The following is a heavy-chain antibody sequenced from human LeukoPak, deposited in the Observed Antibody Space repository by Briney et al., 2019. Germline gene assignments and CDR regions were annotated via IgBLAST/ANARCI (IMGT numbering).Heavy chain of an antibody. CDR3: ARGVQLTGDDY. D-gene: IGHD3-16*01. CDR2: ITTTGGGS. Sequence: GGSLRLSCAASGSTFSSYAMTWVRQAPGKGLEWVSLITTTGGGSYYADSVKGRFTISRDNSKNTVYLQMNSLRAEDTALYYCARGVQLTGDDYWGQGTLVTVSS. CDR1: GSTFSSYA. V-gene: IGHV3-23*01. J-gene: IGHJ4*02.